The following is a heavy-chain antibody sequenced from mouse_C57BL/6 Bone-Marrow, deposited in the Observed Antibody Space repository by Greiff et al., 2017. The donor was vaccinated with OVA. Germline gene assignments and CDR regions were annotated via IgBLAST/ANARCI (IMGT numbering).Heavy chain of an antibody. V-gene: IGHV1-52*01. CDR2: IDPSDSET. D-gene: IGHD4-1*01. Sequence: QVQLQQPSSSPFLPFSSFPLSFPCSFSTFTLCFTHCLTPNPLPGLEFLFNIDPSDSETHYNQNFKYNATLTVDKSSSTAYMQLSSLTSEDSAVYYCARRTGYYFDYWGQGTTLTVSS. J-gene: IGHJ2*01. CDR3: ARRTGYYFDY. CDR1: FSTFTLCF.